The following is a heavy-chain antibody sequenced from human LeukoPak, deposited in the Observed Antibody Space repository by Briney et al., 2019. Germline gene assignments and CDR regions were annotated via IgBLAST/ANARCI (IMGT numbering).Heavy chain of an antibody. CDR1: GFTFSSYS. J-gene: IGHJ5*02. CDR2: ISSSSSYI. D-gene: IGHD2-2*01. Sequence: PGGSLRLSCAASGFTFSSYSMNWVRQAPGKGLEGVSSISSSSSYIYYADSVKGRSTISRDNAKNSLYLQMNSLRAEDTAVYYCARGPPGIVVVPAAIGIFDPWGQGTLVTVSS. V-gene: IGHV3-21*04. CDR3: ARGPPGIVVVPAAIGIFDP.